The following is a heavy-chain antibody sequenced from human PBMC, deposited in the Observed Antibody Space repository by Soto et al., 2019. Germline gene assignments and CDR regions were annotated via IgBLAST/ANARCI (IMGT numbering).Heavy chain of an antibody. CDR1: GGSISSGGYY. V-gene: IGHV4-31*03. Sequence: QVQLQESGPGLVKPSQTLSLTCTVSGGSISSGGYYWSWIRQQPGKGLEWIGYIYYSGSTYYNPSPKSRVXXSXDXXKNQFSLKLSSVAAADTAVYYCARTYNGNDARFDYWGQGTLVTVSS. D-gene: IGHD1-20*01. CDR3: ARTYNGNDARFDY. CDR2: IYYSGST. J-gene: IGHJ4*02.